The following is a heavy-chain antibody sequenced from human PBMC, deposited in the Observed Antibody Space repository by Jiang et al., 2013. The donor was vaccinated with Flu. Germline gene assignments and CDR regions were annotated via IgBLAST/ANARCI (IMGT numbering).Heavy chain of an antibody. Sequence: KISCKGSGYTFTGYYMHWVRQAPGQGLEWMGWINPNSGGTNYAQKFQGWVTMTRDTSISTAYMELSRLRSDDTAVYYCARSSGDPGGGYYGMDVWGQGTTVTVSS. J-gene: IGHJ6*02. CDR3: ARSSGDPGGGYYGMDV. CDR2: INPNSGGT. V-gene: IGHV1-2*04. D-gene: IGHD7-27*01. CDR1: GYTFTGYY.